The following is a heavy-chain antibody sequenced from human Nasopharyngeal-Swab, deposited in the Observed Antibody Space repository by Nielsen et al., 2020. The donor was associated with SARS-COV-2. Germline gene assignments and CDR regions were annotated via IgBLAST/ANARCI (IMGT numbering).Heavy chain of an antibody. CDR1: GFTFSSYG. CDR3: ARDEAVAQLSYYGMDV. V-gene: IGHV3-33*01. D-gene: IGHD6-19*01. J-gene: IGHJ6*02. CDR2: IWYDGSNK. Sequence: LKISCAASGFTFSSYGMHWVRQAPGKGLEWVAVIWYDGSNKYYADSVKGRFTISRDNSKNTLYLQMNSLRAEDTAVYYCARDEAVAQLSYYGMDVWGQGTTVTVSS.